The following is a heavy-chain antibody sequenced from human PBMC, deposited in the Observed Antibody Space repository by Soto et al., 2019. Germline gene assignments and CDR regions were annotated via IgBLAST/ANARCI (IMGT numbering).Heavy chain of an antibody. Sequence: QVQLQESGPGLVKPSQTLSLTCTVSGGSISSGGYYWSWIRQHPGKGLEWIGYISYSGSTYYNPSLKSRVMISVDTSKNQFSLKLSSVTAADTAVYYCAREWELLLGRHAFDIWGQGTMVTVSS. CDR3: AREWELLLGRHAFDI. J-gene: IGHJ3*02. V-gene: IGHV4-31*03. CDR2: ISYSGST. CDR1: GGSISSGGYY. D-gene: IGHD1-26*01.